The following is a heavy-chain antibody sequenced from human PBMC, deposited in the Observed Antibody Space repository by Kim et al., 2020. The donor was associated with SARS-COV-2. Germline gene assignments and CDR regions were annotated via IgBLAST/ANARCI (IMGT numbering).Heavy chain of an antibody. V-gene: IGHV3-30*02. D-gene: IGHD2-15*01. CDR3: AKDQFSGGSCYLGY. Sequence: ADSVKGRFTISRDNSKNTLYLQMNSLRAEDTAVYYCAKDQFSGGSCYLGYWGQGTLVTVSS. J-gene: IGHJ4*02.